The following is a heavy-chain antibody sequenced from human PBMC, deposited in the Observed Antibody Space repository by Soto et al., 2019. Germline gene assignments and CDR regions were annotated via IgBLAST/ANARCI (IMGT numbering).Heavy chain of an antibody. J-gene: IGHJ4*02. CDR1: GLSLSMDV. CDR3: ARRICSGPNCPGLAFDY. D-gene: IGHD2-15*01. CDR2: AGTVGVK. V-gene: IGHV3-13*04. Sequence: GGSLRLCCAASGLSLSMDVVPWGRQATGEGLEWVSGAGTVGVKYDSGSVKGRFTVTRDNARNSFYLQLNSLRSGDTAVYYCARRICSGPNCPGLAFDYWGQGTLVTVS.